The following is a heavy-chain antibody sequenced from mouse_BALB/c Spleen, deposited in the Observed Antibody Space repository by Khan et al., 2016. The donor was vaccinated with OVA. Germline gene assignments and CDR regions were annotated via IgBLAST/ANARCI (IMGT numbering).Heavy chain of an antibody. V-gene: IGHV5-6*01. Sequence: EVELVESGGDLVKPGGSLKLSCAASGFTFSTYGMSWVRQTPDKRLEWVAALSSGGSYTYYPDSVKGRFTISRDNAKNTLYPQMSSLKSEDTAMYYCTRLAYYYNSEGFAYWGQGTLVTVSA. CDR3: TRLAYYYNSEGFAY. J-gene: IGHJ3*01. CDR2: LSSGGSYT. CDR1: GFTFSTYG. D-gene: IGHD1-1*01.